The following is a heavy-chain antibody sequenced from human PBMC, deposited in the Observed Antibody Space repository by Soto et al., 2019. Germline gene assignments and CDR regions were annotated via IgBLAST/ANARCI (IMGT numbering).Heavy chain of an antibody. D-gene: IGHD6-13*01. CDR2: IYYSGST. CDR3: ARNGYSSSGYAY. J-gene: IGHJ4*02. V-gene: IGHV4-39*01. Sequence: SETLSLTCTVSGGSISSSSYYWGWIRQPPGKGLEWIGSIYYSGSTYYNPSLKSRVTISVDTSKNQFSLKLSSVTAADTAVYYCARNGYSSSGYAYWGKGTLVTVSS. CDR1: GGSISSSSYY.